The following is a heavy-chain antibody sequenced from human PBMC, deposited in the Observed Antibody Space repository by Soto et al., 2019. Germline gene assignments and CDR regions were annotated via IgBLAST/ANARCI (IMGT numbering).Heavy chain of an antibody. V-gene: IGHV4-61*01. CDR3: ARGATVTQYDY. J-gene: IGHJ4*02. D-gene: IGHD4-17*01. CDR2: GSYSGTT. CDR1: GVSVSSGSFY. Sequence: QVQLLESGPGLVKPSETLSLTCTVSGVSVSSGSFYWAWIRQPPGKGLEWIGFGSYSGTTNYKPSLKSRVTISVDTSRRKTSLKVSSLTAADTSVYYCARGATVTQYDYWSKGTLVTVSS.